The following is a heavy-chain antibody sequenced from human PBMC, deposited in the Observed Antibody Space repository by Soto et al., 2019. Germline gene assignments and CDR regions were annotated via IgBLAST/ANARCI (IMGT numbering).Heavy chain of an antibody. D-gene: IGHD2-8*01. CDR1: GFTFSDYY. CDR3: ATNRNCTNGVCAPLNYYYYYGMDV. V-gene: IGHV3-11*06. J-gene: IGHJ6*02. Sequence: QVQLVESGEGLVKPGGSLRLSCAASGFTFSDYYMSWIRQAPGKGLEWVSYISSSSSYTNYADSVKGRFTISRDNAKNSLYLQMNSLRAEDTAVYYCATNRNCTNGVCAPLNYYYYYGMDVWGQGTTVTVSS. CDR2: ISSSSSYT.